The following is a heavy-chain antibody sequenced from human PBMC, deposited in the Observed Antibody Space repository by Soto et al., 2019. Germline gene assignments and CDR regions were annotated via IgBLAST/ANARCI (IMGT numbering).Heavy chain of an antibody. J-gene: IGHJ6*02. Sequence: GESLKISCKGSGYSFTSYWIGWVRQMPGKGLEWMGMIYPGDSDTRYSPSFQGQVTISADKSISTAYLQWSSLKASDTAMYYCARLSGSYYGEYGMDVWGQGTTVTVSS. CDR2: IYPGDSDT. V-gene: IGHV5-51*01. CDR3: ARLSGSYYGEYGMDV. D-gene: IGHD1-26*01. CDR1: GYSFTSYW.